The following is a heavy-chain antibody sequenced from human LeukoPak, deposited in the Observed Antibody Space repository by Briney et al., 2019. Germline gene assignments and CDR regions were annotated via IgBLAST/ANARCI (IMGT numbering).Heavy chain of an antibody. CDR2: IYYSGST. Sequence: PSETLSLTCTASGGSISSSSYYWGWIRQPPGKGLEWIGSIYYSGSTYYNPSLKSRVTISIDTSKNQFSLKLSSVTAADTAVYYCATRRELHGGTYYFDYWGQGTLVTVSS. J-gene: IGHJ4*02. CDR3: ATRRELHGGTYYFDY. D-gene: IGHD1-26*01. V-gene: IGHV4-39*01. CDR1: GGSISSSSYY.